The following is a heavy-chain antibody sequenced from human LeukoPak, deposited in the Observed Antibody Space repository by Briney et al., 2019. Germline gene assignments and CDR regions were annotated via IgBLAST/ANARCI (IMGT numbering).Heavy chain of an antibody. CDR3: ARHVRADVRIFSGSYRRYYYMDV. V-gene: IGHV4-34*01. J-gene: IGHJ6*03. Sequence: PSETLSLTCAVYGGSFSGYYWRWIRQPPGKGLEWIGEINHSGSTNYNPSLKSRVTISVDTSKDHFSLRLSSVTAADTAVYYCARHVRADVRIFSGSYRRYYYMDVWGKGTTVTISS. D-gene: IGHD1-26*01. CDR2: INHSGST. CDR1: GGSFSGYY.